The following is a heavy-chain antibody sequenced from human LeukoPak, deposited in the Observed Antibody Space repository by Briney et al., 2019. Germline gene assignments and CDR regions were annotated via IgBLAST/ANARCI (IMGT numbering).Heavy chain of an antibody. CDR3: ARETRLLIGY. V-gene: IGHV3-48*03. J-gene: IGHJ4*02. Sequence: GSLRLSCAASGFTFSSYEMNWVRQAPGKGLEWVSYTSSSGSTIYYADSVKGRFTVSRDNARNSLYLQMNSLRAEDTAVYYCARETRLLIGYWGQGTLVTVSS. CDR1: GFTFSSYE. D-gene: IGHD3-22*01. CDR2: TSSSGSTI.